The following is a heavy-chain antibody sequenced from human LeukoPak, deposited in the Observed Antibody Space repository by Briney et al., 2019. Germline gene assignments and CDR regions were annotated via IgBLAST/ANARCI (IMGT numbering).Heavy chain of an antibody. CDR2: ISNNGGST. J-gene: IGHJ4*02. Sequence: GGSLRLSCSASGFSFSSYALHWVRQAPGKGLEYVSAISNNGGSTYYADSVKGRFTISRDNSKNTLSLQMSSLAVEDTAVYYCVKGRAAAAGRGFDYWGQGTLVTVSS. V-gene: IGHV3-64D*08. D-gene: IGHD6-13*01. CDR1: GFSFSSYA. CDR3: VKGRAAAAGRGFDY.